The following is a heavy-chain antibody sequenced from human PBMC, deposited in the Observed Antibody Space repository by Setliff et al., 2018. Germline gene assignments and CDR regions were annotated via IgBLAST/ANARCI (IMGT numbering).Heavy chain of an antibody. V-gene: IGHV3-48*01. J-gene: IGHJ6*03. CDR3: ARLALTGYDSSGYFYTLEYYYYMDV. Sequence: PGGSLRLSCVVSGFSCSNYGMTWVRQAPGKGLEGISYISTSSRTKYYADYVKGRFTISRDNANHSLYLQMNSLISEDTAVYYCARLALTGYDSSGYFYTLEYYYYMDVWGKGTTVTVSS. D-gene: IGHD3-22*01. CDR2: ISTSSRTK. CDR1: GFSCSNYG.